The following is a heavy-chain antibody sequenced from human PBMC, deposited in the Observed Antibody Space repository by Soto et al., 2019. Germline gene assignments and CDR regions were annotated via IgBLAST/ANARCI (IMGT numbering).Heavy chain of an antibody. CDR3: AKVRYSSPMGYYYGMDV. CDR1: RVSFSKFI. CDR2: IIPIFGTA. V-gene: IGHV1-69*13. D-gene: IGHD6-19*01. J-gene: IGHJ6*02. Sequence: VKVSCKASRVSFSKFIVTWVRQAPGLGLEWVGGIIPIFGTANYAQKFQGRVTITADESTSTSYMEVNNLRSEDTAVYYCAKVRYSSPMGYYYGMDVWGQGTTGTVSS.